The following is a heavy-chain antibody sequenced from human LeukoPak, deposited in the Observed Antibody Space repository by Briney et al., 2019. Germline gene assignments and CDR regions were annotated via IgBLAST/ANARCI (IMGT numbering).Heavy chain of an antibody. CDR1: GFTFSSYA. CDR3: AKLYDFWSGVNWFDP. J-gene: IGHJ5*02. V-gene: IGHV3-23*01. D-gene: IGHD3-3*01. CDR2: ISGSGGST. Sequence: GGSLRLSCAASGFTFSSYAMSWVRQAPGKGLEWVSAISGSGGSTYYADSVKGRFTISRDNSKNTLYLQMNSLRAEDTAVYYCAKLYDFWSGVNWFDPWGQGTLVTVSS.